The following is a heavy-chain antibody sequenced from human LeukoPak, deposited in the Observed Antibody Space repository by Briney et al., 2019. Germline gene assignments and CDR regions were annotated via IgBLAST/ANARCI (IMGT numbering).Heavy chain of an antibody. CDR1: GYTFTSYY. V-gene: IGHV1-2*02. Sequence: GASVKVSCKASGYTFTSYYMHWVRQAPGQGLEWMGWINPNSGGTNYAQKFQGRVTMTRDTSISTAYMELSRLRSDDTAVYYCAREGLDSSSWHFDYWGQGTLVTVSS. CDR3: AREGLDSSSWHFDY. CDR2: INPNSGGT. D-gene: IGHD6-13*01. J-gene: IGHJ4*02.